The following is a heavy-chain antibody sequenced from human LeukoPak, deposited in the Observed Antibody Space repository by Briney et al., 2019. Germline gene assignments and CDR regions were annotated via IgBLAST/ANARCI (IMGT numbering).Heavy chain of an antibody. CDR1: GFTLSNFW. CDR2: IKQDGSER. Sequence: GGSLRLSCAASGFTLSNFWMSWVRQAPGRGLEWVASIKQDGSERYYVDSVKGRFTISRDNAKNSLFLQMNSLRAEDTAVYYCARDPLAGLYAFDVGGQGTMVIVSS. J-gene: IGHJ3*01. D-gene: IGHD6-19*01. V-gene: IGHV3-7*01. CDR3: ARDPLAGLYAFDV.